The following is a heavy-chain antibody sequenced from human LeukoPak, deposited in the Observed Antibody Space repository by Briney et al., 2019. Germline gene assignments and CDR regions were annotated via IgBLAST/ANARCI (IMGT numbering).Heavy chain of an antibody. CDR1: GYTFTGYY. J-gene: IGHJ4*02. Sequence: ASVKVSCKASGYTFTGYYMHWVRQAPGQGLEWMGWINPNSGGTNYAQKFQGRVTMPRDTSISTAYMELSRLRSDDTAVYYCARDSSSWQPDFDYWGQGTLVTVSS. V-gene: IGHV1-2*02. CDR2: INPNSGGT. CDR3: ARDSSSWQPDFDY. D-gene: IGHD6-13*01.